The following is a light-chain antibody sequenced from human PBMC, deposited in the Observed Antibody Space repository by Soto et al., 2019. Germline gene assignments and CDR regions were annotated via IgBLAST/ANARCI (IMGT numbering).Light chain of an antibody. Sequence: SASVGERFTITCRSSQGISIYLAWFQQKPGKAPKSLIYAACILQSGFPSKFGGSESGTDFTLTNRSLEPEDFAVYYCQQRQHWLPITFGQGTRLEIK. CDR3: QQRQHWLPIT. J-gene: IGKJ5*01. CDR2: AAC. CDR1: QGISIY. V-gene: IGKV1-16*02.